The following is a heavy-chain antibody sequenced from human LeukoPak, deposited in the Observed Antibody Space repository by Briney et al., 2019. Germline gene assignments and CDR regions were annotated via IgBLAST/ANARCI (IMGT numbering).Heavy chain of an antibody. CDR1: GFTFSSYA. J-gene: IGHJ4*01. CDR2: ISCSGGST. D-gene: IGHD4-17*01. Sequence: GGSLRLSCAASGFTFSSYAMSWVRQAPGKGLEWVSAISCSGGSTYYADSVKGRFTISRDSSKNTLYLQMNSLRAEDTAVYYCAKRTTVTTSGPYYFDYWGHGTLVTVSS. CDR3: AKRTTVTTSGPYYFDY. V-gene: IGHV3-23*01.